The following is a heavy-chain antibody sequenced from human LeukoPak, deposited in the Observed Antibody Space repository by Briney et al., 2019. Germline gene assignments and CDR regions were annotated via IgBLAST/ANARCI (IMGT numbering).Heavy chain of an antibody. CDR3: ARVLNIGTWCFAP. D-gene: IGHD1-7*01. CDR1: GGTFSSYA. CDR2: IIPIFGTA. V-gene: IGHV1-69*06. Sequence: ASVKVSCKASGGTFSSYAISWVRQAPGQGLEWMGGIIPIFGTANYAQKFQGRVTITADKSTSTAYMELSRLTSDDTAVYYCARVLNIGTWCFAPWGQGSLVTVSS. J-gene: IGHJ5*02.